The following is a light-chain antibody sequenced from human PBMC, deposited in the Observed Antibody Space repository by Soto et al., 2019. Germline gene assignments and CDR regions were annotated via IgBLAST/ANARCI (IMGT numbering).Light chain of an antibody. Sequence: DIQMTQYPSSLSASVGGRVTSSCQASQDISNYLNWYQQKPGKAPKLLIYDASNLETGVPSRFSGSGSGTDFTFTISSLQPEDIATYYCQQYDNLPLTFGGGTKVDIK. CDR2: DAS. V-gene: IGKV1-33*01. CDR1: QDISNY. CDR3: QQYDNLPLT. J-gene: IGKJ4*01.